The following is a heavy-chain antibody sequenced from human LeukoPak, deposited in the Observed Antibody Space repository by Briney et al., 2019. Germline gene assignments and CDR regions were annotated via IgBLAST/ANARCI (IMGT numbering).Heavy chain of an antibody. CDR2: ISGSGGST. Sequence: PGGSLRLSCAASGFTFSSYAMSWVRQAPGKGLEWVSVISGSGGSTDYADSVKGRFTISRDNSKNTLYLQMNSLRAEDTAVYYCAKVGRYCTNGVCYDAFDIWGQGTMVTVSS. V-gene: IGHV3-23*01. D-gene: IGHD2-8*01. CDR1: GFTFSSYA. J-gene: IGHJ3*02. CDR3: AKVGRYCTNGVCYDAFDI.